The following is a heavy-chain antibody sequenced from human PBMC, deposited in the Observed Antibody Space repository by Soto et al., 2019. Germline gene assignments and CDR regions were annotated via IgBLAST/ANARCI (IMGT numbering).Heavy chain of an antibody. Sequence: QVQLVESGGGVVQPGRSLRLSCAASGFTFNTYGMHWVRQAPGKGLEWLAVMSYDGGVAYYADSVQGRFTISRDNSKNTLYLQMNSLRPEDTAMYYCARDSIMEYGNWFDPWGQGTLVTVSS. V-gene: IGHV3-30*03. CDR3: ARDSIMEYGNWFDP. J-gene: IGHJ5*02. D-gene: IGHD3-16*01. CDR1: GFTFNTYG. CDR2: MSYDGGVA.